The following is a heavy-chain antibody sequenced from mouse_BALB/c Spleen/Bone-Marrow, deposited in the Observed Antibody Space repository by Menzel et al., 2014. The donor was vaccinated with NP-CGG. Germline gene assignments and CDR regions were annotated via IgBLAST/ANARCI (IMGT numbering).Heavy chain of an antibody. V-gene: IGHV7-3*02. D-gene: IGHD3-1*01. Sequence: EVHLVESGGGLVQPGGSLRLSCATSGFTFTDYYMSWVRQPPGKALEWLGFIRNKANGYTTEYSASVKGRFTISRDNSQSILYLQMNTLRAEDSATYYCARDRAARATGYYFDHWGQGTTLTVSS. CDR3: ARDRAARATGYYFDH. CDR2: IRNKANGYTT. J-gene: IGHJ2*01. CDR1: GFTFTDYY.